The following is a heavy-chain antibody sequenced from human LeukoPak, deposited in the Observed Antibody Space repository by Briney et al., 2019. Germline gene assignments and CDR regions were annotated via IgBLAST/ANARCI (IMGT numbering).Heavy chain of an antibody. CDR2: IYYSGST. D-gene: IGHD5-18*01. Sequence: SETLSLTCTVSGGSISSYYWSWIRQPPGKGLEWIGYIYYSGSTNYNPSLKGRVTISVDTSKNQFSLKLSSVTAADTAVYYCASALWLNGMDVWGQGTTVTVSS. V-gene: IGHV4-59*01. J-gene: IGHJ6*02. CDR3: ASALWLNGMDV. CDR1: GGSISSYY.